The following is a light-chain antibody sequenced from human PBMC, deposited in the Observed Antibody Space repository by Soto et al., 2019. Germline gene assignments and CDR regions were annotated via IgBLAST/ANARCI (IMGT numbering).Light chain of an antibody. CDR1: SSDVGSNNL. CDR2: AVS. CDR3: CSYAGIGVYV. Sequence: QSALTQPASVSGSPGQSITISCTGTSSDVGSNNLVSWYQQHPGKAPKVMIYAVSKRPSGVSNRFSGSKSGNTASLTISGVQAEDEADYYCCSYAGIGVYVFGPGTKLTVL. V-gene: IGLV2-23*02. J-gene: IGLJ1*01.